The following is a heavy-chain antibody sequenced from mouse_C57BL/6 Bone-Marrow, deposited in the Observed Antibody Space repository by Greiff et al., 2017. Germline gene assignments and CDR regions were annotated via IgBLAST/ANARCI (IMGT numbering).Heavy chain of an antibody. J-gene: IGHJ1*03. CDR2: ISSGGSYT. D-gene: IGHD2-3*01. V-gene: IGHV5-6*01. CDR3: ARHDDGYYVYWYFDV. Sequence: EVQVVESGGDLVKPGGSLKLSCAASGFTFSSYGMSWVRQTPDKRLEWVATISSGGSYTYYPDSVKGRFPIFRDNAKNTLDLQMSSLKSEDTAMYYCARHDDGYYVYWYFDVWGTGTTVTVSS. CDR1: GFTFSSYG.